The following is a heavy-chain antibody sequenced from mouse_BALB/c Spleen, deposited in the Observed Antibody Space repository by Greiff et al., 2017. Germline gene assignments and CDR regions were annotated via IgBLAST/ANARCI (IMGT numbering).Heavy chain of an antibody. V-gene: IGHV5-9-4*01. J-gene: IGHJ4*01. Sequence: EVKLVESGGGLVKPGGSLKLSCAASGFTFSSYAMSWVRQSPEKRLEWVAEISSGGSYTYYPDTVTGRFTISRDNAKNTLYLEMSSLRSEDTAMYYCARVNYDYYYAMDYWGQGTSVTVSS. CDR2: ISSGGSYT. CDR1: GFTFSSYA. D-gene: IGHD2-4*01. CDR3: ARVNYDYYYAMDY.